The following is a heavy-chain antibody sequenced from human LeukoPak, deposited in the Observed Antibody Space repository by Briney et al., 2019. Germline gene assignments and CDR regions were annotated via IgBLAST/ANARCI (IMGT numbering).Heavy chain of an antibody. D-gene: IGHD3-3*01. CDR2: ISAYNGNT. CDR3: ARVKGSYYDFWSGYYYFDY. Sequence: GGSVKVSCKASGYTFTSYGISWVRQAPGQGLEWMGWISAYNGNTNYAQKLQGRVTMTTDTSTSTAYMELRSLRSDDTAVYYCARVKGSYYDFWSGYYYFDYWGQGTLVTVSS. CDR1: GYTFTSYG. V-gene: IGHV1-18*01. J-gene: IGHJ4*02.